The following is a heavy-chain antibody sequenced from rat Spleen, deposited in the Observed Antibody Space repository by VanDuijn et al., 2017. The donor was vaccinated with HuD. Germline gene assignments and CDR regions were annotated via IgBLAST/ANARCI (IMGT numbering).Heavy chain of an antibody. D-gene: IGHD1-9*01. CDR2: ISPSGGST. Sequence: EVQLVESGGGLVQPGRSMKLSCVASGFTFSDYNMAWVRQAPTKGLEWVASISPSGGSTYYRDSVKGRFTISRDNAKSTLYLQMDSLRSEDTATYYCATGDTTGIQPFDYWGQGVMVTVSS. CDR3: ATGDTTGIQPFDY. J-gene: IGHJ2*01. CDR1: GFTFSDYN. V-gene: IGHV5-25*01.